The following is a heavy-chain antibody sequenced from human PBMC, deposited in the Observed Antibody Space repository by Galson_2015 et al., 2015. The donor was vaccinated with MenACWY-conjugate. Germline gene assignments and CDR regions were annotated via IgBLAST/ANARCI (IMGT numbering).Heavy chain of an antibody. J-gene: IGHJ4*02. D-gene: IGHD2-2*01. Sequence: SLRLSCAASGFTFSSYGMHWVRQAPGKGLEWVAVISYDGSNKYYADSVKGRFTISRDNSKNTLYLQMNSLRAEDTAVYYCAKDVGYWSSASCFSFDYWGQGTLVTVSS. V-gene: IGHV3-30*18. CDR1: GFTFSSYG. CDR2: ISYDGSNK. CDR3: AKDVGYWSSASCFSFDY.